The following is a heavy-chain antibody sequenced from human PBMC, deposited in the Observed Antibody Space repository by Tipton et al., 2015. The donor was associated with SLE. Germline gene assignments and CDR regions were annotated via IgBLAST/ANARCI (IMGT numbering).Heavy chain of an antibody. J-gene: IGHJ4*02. CDR2: IYYTGST. Sequence: TLSLTCTVSGGSFSSDTYLWGWIRQPPGKGLEWIGDIYYTGSTYYNPSVKSRVTISVDTSKNQFSLKLSSVTAADTAVYYCAGRGDLVVVTAYLDYRGQGTLVTVSA. V-gene: IGHV4-39*07. CDR3: AGRGDLVVVTAYLDY. CDR1: GGSFSSDTYL. D-gene: IGHD2-21*02.